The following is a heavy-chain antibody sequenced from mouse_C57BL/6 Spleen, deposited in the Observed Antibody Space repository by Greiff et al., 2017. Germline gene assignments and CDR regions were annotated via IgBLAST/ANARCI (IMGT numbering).Heavy chain of an antibody. Sequence: QLQQSGPELVKPGASVKISCKASGYSFTDYNMNWVKQSNGKSLEWIGVINPNYGTTSYNQKFKGKATLTVDQSSSTAYMQLNSLTSEDSAVYYCAREGFTTVSPWFAYWGQGTLVTVSA. D-gene: IGHD1-1*01. CDR2: INPNYGTT. J-gene: IGHJ3*01. CDR1: GYSFTDYN. V-gene: IGHV1-39*01. CDR3: AREGFTTVSPWFAY.